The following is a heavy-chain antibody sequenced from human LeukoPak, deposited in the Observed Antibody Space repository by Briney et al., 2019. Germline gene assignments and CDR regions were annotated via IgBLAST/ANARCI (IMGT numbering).Heavy chain of an antibody. D-gene: IGHD6-13*01. J-gene: IGHJ4*02. CDR1: GYTFTSYY. V-gene: IGHV1-46*01. CDR3: ARERGIAAAGTYLGY. CDR2: INPSGGST. Sequence: ASVKVSCKAFGYTFTSYYMHWVRQAPGQGLEWMGIINPSGGSTSYAQKFQGRVTMTRDTSTSTVYMELSSLRSEDTAVYYCARERGIAAAGTYLGYWGQGTLVTVSS.